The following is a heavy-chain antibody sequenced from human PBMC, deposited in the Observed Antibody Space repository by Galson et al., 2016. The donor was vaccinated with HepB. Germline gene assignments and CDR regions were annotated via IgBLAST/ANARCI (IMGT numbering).Heavy chain of an antibody. Sequence: SLRLSCAASGFSFRIYGMHWVRQAPGKGLEWVSIVYIGGNTDHADSVRGRFIISRDTSKNTIYLQMNSLRAEDTAVYYCARDSSIGSGYTPDWGQGTQVTVSS. V-gene: IGHV3-NL1*01. CDR3: ARDSSIGSGYTPD. J-gene: IGHJ4*02. D-gene: IGHD3-22*01. CDR1: GFSFRIYG. CDR2: VYIGGNT.